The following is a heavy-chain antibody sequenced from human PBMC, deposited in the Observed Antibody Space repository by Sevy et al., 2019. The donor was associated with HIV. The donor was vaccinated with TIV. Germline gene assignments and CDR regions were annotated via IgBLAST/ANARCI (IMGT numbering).Heavy chain of an antibody. CDR1: GGTSSIYA. Sequence: ASVKVSCRASGGTSSIYAITWVRQSPGQGLEWMGGIIPMFSTTNYAQKFQGRVTITADESTNTAYMELSSLRSEDTAVYYCAREDSSGLNWFDPWGQGTLVTVSS. J-gene: IGHJ5*02. CDR3: AREDSSGLNWFDP. D-gene: IGHD3-22*01. V-gene: IGHV1-69*13. CDR2: IIPMFSTT.